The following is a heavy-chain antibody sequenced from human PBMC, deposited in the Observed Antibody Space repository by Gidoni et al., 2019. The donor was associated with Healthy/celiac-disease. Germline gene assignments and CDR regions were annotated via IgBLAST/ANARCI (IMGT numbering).Heavy chain of an antibody. V-gene: IGHV4-59*01. Sequence: QVQLQESGPGLVKPSETLSLTCTVSGGSISSYYWSWIRQPPGKGLEWIGYIYYSGSTNYNPSLKSRVTISVDTSKNQFSLKLSSVTAADTAVYYCARALYDSSGYYPYWGQGTLVTVSS. CDR3: ARALYDSSGYYPY. J-gene: IGHJ4*02. CDR2: IYYSGST. D-gene: IGHD3-22*01. CDR1: GGSISSYY.